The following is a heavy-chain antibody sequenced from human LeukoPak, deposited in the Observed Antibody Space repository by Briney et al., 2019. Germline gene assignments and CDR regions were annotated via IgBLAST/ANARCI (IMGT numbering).Heavy chain of an antibody. CDR2: IYFSESL. V-gene: IGHV4-39*01. CDR3: ARHQGDSSGYSYYFYSYYMDV. D-gene: IGHD3-22*01. CDR1: VDSISSSSYY. J-gene: IGHJ6*03. Sequence: SETLSLTCTVSVDSISSSSYYYGWIRQPPGEGLEWIGTIYFSESLYYNSSLKSRLTISVDTSKNQFSLKLSSVTAADTAVYYCARHQGDSSGYSYYFYSYYMDVWGKGTTVTISS.